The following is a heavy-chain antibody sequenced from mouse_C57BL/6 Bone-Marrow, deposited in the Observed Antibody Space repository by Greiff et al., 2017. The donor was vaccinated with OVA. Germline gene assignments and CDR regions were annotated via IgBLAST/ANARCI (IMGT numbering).Heavy chain of an antibody. Sequence: EVHLVESGGGLVKPGGSLKLSCAASGFTFSSYTMSWVRQTPEKRLEWVATISGGGGNTYYPDSVKGRFTISRDNAKNTLYLQMSSLRSEDTALYYCARPSMIPYWYFDVWGTGTTVTVSS. V-gene: IGHV5-9*01. CDR1: GFTFSSYT. CDR2: ISGGGGNT. D-gene: IGHD2-3*01. CDR3: ARPSMIPYWYFDV. J-gene: IGHJ1*03.